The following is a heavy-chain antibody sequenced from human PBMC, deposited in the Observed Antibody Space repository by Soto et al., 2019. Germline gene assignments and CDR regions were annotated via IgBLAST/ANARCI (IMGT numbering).Heavy chain of an antibody. D-gene: IGHD6-19*01. V-gene: IGHV3-15*07. CDR1: GFTFSNAW. CDR2: IKSKTDGGTT. Sequence: EVQLVESGGGLVKPGGSLRLSCAASGFTFSNAWMNWVRQAPGKGLEWVGRIKSKTDGGTTDYAAPVKGRLTISRDDSKNTLYLQMNSLKTEDTAVYYCTTHSSGWIYNWFDPWGQGTLVTVSS. J-gene: IGHJ5*02. CDR3: TTHSSGWIYNWFDP.